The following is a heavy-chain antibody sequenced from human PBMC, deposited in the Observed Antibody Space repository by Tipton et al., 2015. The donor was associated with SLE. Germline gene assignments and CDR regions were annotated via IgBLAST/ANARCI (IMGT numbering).Heavy chain of an antibody. CDR2: INHSGST. J-gene: IGHJ3*02. Sequence: LRLSCAVYGGSFSGYYWSWIRQPPGKGLEWIGEINHSGSTNYNPFLKSRVTISVDTSKNQFSLKLSSVTAADTAVYYCARGSSGSYGGAFDIWGQGTMVTVSS. D-gene: IGHD1-26*01. CDR3: ARGSSGSYGGAFDI. CDR1: GGSFSGYY. V-gene: IGHV4-34*01.